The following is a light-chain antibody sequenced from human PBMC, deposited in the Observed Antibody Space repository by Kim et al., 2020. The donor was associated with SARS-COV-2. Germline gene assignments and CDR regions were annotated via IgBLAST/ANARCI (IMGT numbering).Light chain of an antibody. CDR2: TAS. J-gene: IGKJ4*01. V-gene: IGKV1-12*01. CDR3: QQTNTFPLT. Sequence: ASIGDKVNITCRASQSIDTWLAWYQQKPGKAPKLLIYTASSLESGVPARFRGSRSGTDFTLTISSLQPEDFATYYCQQTNTFPLTFGGGTKVDIK. CDR1: QSIDTW.